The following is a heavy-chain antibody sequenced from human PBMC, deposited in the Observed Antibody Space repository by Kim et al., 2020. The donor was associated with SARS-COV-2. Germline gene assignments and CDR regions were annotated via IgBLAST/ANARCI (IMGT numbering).Heavy chain of an antibody. D-gene: IGHD5-12*01. V-gene: IGHV3-74*01. Sequence: SYADSVKGRFTISRDNAKNTLYLQMNSLRAEDTAVYYCARVGGYRRWFDPWGQGTLVTVSS. J-gene: IGHJ5*02. CDR3: ARVGGYRRWFDP.